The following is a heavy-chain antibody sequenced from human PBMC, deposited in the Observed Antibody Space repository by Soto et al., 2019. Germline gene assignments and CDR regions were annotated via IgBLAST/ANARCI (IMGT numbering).Heavy chain of an antibody. V-gene: IGHV4-4*02. D-gene: IGHD6-13*01. CDR1: GDSISSNNW. J-gene: IGHJ4*02. CDR2: IYHSGTT. Sequence: SETLSLTCTVSGDSISSNNWWSWVRQSPGKGLEWIGEIYHSGTTYYNPSLKSRVTISMDMSKNQFSLKLSSVTAADTAVYYCASRYTYSWDSYFNYWGQGTLVTVS. CDR3: ASRYTYSWDSYFNY.